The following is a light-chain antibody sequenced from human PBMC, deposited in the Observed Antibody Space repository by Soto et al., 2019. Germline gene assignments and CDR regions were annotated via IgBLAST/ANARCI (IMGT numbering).Light chain of an antibody. CDR3: CSFTSSNTHV. CDR2: EVN. V-gene: IGLV2-14*01. J-gene: IGLJ1*01. Sequence: QSALTQPASVSGSPGQSITISCTGTSSDVGSDKYVSWYQQHPGKAPKLILFEVNKRPSGVSGRFSGSKSGNTASLTISGLQAEDEADYYCCSFTSSNTHVFGTGTKLTV. CDR1: SSDVGSDKY.